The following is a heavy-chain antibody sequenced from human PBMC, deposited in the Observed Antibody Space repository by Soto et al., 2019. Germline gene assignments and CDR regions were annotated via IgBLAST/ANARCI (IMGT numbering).Heavy chain of an antibody. CDR2: IYHSGST. D-gene: IGHD3-10*01. J-gene: IGHJ4*02. Sequence: SETLSLTCTVSGGSISSYYWSWVRQPPGKGLEWIGEIYHSGSTNYNPSLKSRVTISVDKSKNQFSLKLSSVTAADTAVYYCARYSTTMVRGVISYYFDYWGQGTLVTVSS. CDR1: GGSISSYY. V-gene: IGHV4-4*02. CDR3: ARYSTTMVRGVISYYFDY.